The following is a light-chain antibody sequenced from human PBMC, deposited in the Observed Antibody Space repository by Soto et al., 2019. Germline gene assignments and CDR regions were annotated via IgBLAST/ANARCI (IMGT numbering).Light chain of an antibody. V-gene: IGKV1-6*01. J-gene: IGKJ3*01. CDR3: LHDYNYSFS. Sequence: AIQMTQSPSSLSASVGERVTITCRASQGIRNDLGWYQQKPGKAPKLLIYAASSLQSAVPSRFSGSGSGTDFTLTISSLQPEDFVTYYCLHDYNYSFSFGPGTKVDIK. CDR2: AAS. CDR1: QGIRND.